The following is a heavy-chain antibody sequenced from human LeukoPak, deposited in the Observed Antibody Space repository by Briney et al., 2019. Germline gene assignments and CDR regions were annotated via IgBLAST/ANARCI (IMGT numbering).Heavy chain of an antibody. CDR1: GYTFTSYY. Sequence: GASVKVSCKASGYTFTSYYMHRVRQAPGQGLEWMGIINPSGGSASYAQKFQGRVTMTRDMSTSTVYMELSSLRSEDTAVYYCARDYDYGDYTAHFDYWGQGTLVTVSS. J-gene: IGHJ4*02. CDR2: INPSGGSA. CDR3: ARDYDYGDYTAHFDY. V-gene: IGHV1-46*01. D-gene: IGHD4-17*01.